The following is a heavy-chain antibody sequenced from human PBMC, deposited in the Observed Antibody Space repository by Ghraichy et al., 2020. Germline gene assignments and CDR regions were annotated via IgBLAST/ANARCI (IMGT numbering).Heavy chain of an antibody. D-gene: IGHD4-11*01. V-gene: IGHV3-23*01. J-gene: IGHJ3*01. CDR1: GFIFSNYA. CDR2: ISSSGVDT. CDR3: AKPWTTVTTRGPLDF. Sequence: GGSLRLSCTASGFIFSNYAMAWVRQAPGRGLEWVSAISSSGVDTYYADSVKGRFSISRGRFNNTLYLQMKSLRVEDTAVYYCAKPWTTVTTRGPLDFWGQGTMVSVSS.